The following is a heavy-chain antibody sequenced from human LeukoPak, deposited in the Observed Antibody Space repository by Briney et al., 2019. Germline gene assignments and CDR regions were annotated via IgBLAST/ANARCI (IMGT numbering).Heavy chain of an antibody. D-gene: IGHD1-26*01. Sequence: PSETLSLTCTVSGGPINSYDWNWIRQPPGKGLEWVGYISYTGRTNYNPSLESRLTISLDPTTNQFSLKLSSLTAADTGAYYCVSIVRRSGSYSLDPWGEGSLVTVSS. CDR1: GGPINSYD. CDR2: ISYTGRT. CDR3: VSIVRRSGSYSLDP. J-gene: IGHJ5*02. V-gene: IGHV4-59*01.